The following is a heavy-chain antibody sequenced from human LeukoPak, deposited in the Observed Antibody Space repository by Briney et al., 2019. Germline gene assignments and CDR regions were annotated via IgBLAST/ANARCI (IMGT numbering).Heavy chain of an antibody. CDR1: GDSFSNNNAA. V-gene: IGHV6-1*01. CDR2: TFYRYKWYY. CDR3: AREGRRISGGTLSLDY. Sequence: SQTLSLTCAVSGDSFSNNNAAWDWHRQSPWRGLEWLGRTFYRYKWYYDYAVSAKSLITINSDTSKNQFSLQLAYVTPEDTAVYYCAREGRRISGGTLSLDYWGQGTLVTVSA. J-gene: IGHJ4*02. D-gene: IGHD2-15*01.